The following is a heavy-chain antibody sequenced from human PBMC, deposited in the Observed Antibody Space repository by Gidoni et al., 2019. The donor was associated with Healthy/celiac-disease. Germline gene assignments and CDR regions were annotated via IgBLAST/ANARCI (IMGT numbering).Heavy chain of an antibody. J-gene: IGHJ6*02. CDR3: ASGYSGYVELGGDYYGMDV. CDR2: IYTSGST. CDR1: GGSISSRSYS. V-gene: IGHV4-61*02. D-gene: IGHD5-12*01. Sequence: QVQLQESGPGLVKPSQTLSLTCTVSGGSISSRSYSWSWIRQPAGKGLEWIGRIYTSGSTNYNPSLKSRVTMSVDTSKNQFSLKLSSVTAADTAVYYCASGYSGYVELGGDYYGMDVWGQGTTVTVSS.